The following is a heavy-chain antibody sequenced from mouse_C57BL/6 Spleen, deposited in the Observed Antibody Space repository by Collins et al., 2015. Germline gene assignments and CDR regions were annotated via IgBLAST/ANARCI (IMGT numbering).Heavy chain of an antibody. CDR3: ARGPYYGGYFDV. J-gene: IGHJ1*03. CDR1: GYTFTDYY. D-gene: IGHD1-1*01. CDR2: INPNNGGT. V-gene: IGHV1-26*01. Sequence: EVQLQQSGPELVKPGASVKISCKASGYTFTDYYMNWVKQSHGKSLEWIGDINPNNGGTSYNQKFKGKATLTVDKSSSTAYMELRSLTSEDSAVYYCARGPYYGGYFDVWGTGTTVTVSS.